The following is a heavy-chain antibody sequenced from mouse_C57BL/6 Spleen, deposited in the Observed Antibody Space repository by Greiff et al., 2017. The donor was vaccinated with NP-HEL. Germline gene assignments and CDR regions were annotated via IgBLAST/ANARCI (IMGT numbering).Heavy chain of an antibody. J-gene: IGHJ3*01. CDR3: AREGGLTGRRGFAD. CDR1: GYTFTSYW. V-gene: IGHV1-53*01. Sequence: QVQLQQPGTELVKPGASVKLSCKASGYTFTSYWMHWVKQRPGQGLEWIGNINPSNGGTNYNEKFQRKATLTVDKSSSTAYMQLSSLTSEDAAVYYCAREGGLTGRRGFADWGQGTLVTVSA. CDR2: INPSNGGT. D-gene: IGHD4-1*01.